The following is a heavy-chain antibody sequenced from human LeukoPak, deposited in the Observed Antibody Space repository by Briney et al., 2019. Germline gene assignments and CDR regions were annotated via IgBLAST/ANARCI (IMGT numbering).Heavy chain of an antibody. CDR1: GGSISSYY. D-gene: IGHD3-16*02. Sequence: SETLSLTCTVSGGSISSYYWSWIRQPAGKGLEWIGRIYTSGSTNYNPSLKSRVAMSVDTSKNQFSLKLSSVTAADTAVYYCARDSWITFGGVIALDAFDIWGQGTMVTVSS. J-gene: IGHJ3*02. CDR3: ARDSWITFGGVIALDAFDI. CDR2: IYTSGST. V-gene: IGHV4-4*07.